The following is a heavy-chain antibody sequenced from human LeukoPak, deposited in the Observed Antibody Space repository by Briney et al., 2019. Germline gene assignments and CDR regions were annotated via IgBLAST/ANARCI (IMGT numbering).Heavy chain of an antibody. CDR2: IYYSGST. D-gene: IGHD1-26*01. CDR1: GGSISSSSYY. CDR3: ARAGGSYYYYYYMDV. Sequence: PSETLSLTCTVSGGSISSSSYYWGWIRQPPGKGLEWIGSIYYSGSTYYNPSLKSRVTISVDTSKNQFSLKLSSVTAADTAVYYCARAGGSYYYYYYMDVWGKGTTVTISS. J-gene: IGHJ6*03. V-gene: IGHV4-39*07.